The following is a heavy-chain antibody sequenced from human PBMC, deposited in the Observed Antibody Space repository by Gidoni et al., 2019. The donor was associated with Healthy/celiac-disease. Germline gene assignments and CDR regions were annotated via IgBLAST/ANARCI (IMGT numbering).Heavy chain of an antibody. Sequence: QLQLQESGPGPVKPSETLSLTCTFPGGSISSRSYYWGWIRQPPGKGLAWIGSIYYSGSTYYNPSLKSRVTISVDTSKNQLSLKLSSVTAADTAVYYCARHSLGSGWSYYYYGMDVWGQGTTVTVSS. CDR3: ARHSLGSGWSYYYYGMDV. D-gene: IGHD6-19*01. CDR2: IYYSGST. CDR1: GGSISSRSYY. J-gene: IGHJ6*02. V-gene: IGHV4-39*01.